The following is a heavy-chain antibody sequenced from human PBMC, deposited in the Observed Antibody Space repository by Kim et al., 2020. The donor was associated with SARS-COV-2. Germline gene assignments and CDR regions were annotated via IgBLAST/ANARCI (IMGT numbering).Heavy chain of an antibody. CDR2: ISGSGGST. V-gene: IGHV3-23*01. Sequence: GGSLRLSCAASGFTFSSYAMSWVRQAPGKGLEWVSAISGSGGSTYYSDSVKGRFTISRDNSKNTLYLQMNSLRAEDTAVYYCAKDRRSGLRRNSKYYYYGMDVWGQGTTVTVSS. D-gene: IGHD2-15*01. CDR1: GFTFSSYA. CDR3: AKDRRSGLRRNSKYYYYGMDV. J-gene: IGHJ6*02.